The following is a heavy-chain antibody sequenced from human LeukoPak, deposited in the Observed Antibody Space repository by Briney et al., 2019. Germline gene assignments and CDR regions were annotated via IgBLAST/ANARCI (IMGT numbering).Heavy chain of an antibody. D-gene: IGHD3-3*01. J-gene: IGHJ4*02. V-gene: IGHV1-69*13. CDR3: ARDSVEWLLYFDY. CDR2: IIPIFGTA. CDR1: GGTFSSYA. Sequence: SVKVSCKASGGTFSSYAISWVRQAPGQGLEWMGGIIPIFGTANYAQKFQGRVTITADESTSTAYMEPSSLRSEDTAVYYCARDSVEWLLYFDYWGQGTLVTVSS.